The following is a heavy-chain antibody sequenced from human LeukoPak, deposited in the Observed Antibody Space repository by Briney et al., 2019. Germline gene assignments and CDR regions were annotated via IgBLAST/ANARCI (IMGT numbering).Heavy chain of an antibody. Sequence: GGSLRLSCAASGITFSDYGMSWVRQAPGKGLEWVSTIGGRGGSTYYADSVKGRFTISRDNSKNTLYLQMNSLRAEDTAVYYCAKALKPPGGAFDIWGQGTMVTVSS. CDR2: IGGRGGST. J-gene: IGHJ3*02. CDR1: GITFSDYG. D-gene: IGHD3-16*01. CDR3: AKALKPPGGAFDI. V-gene: IGHV3-23*01.